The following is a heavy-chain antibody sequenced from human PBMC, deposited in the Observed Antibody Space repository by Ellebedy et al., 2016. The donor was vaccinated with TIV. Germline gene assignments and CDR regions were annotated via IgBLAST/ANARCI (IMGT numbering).Heavy chain of an antibody. CDR2: ISTYSGTT. J-gene: IGHJ4*02. CDR1: GYTFTTYG. Sequence: AASVKVSCKASGYTFTTYGISWVRQAPGQGLEWMGWISTYSGTTDYAQKLQGRVTITTDTSTSTAYMELRSLRSDDTAVYYCARGGERMYSSGWPLDYWGQGTVVTVSS. V-gene: IGHV1-18*04. D-gene: IGHD6-19*01. CDR3: ARGGERMYSSGWPLDY.